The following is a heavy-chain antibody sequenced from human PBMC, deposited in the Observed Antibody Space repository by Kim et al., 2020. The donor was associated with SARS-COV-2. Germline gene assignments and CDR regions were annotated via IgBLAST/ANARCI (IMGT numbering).Heavy chain of an antibody. J-gene: IGHJ3*02. CDR3: ARPILGSNYDILTGSTPGAFDI. Sequence: GGSLRLSCAASVFTFGSYAIHWVRQAPGKGLEWVAVISYDGSNKYYADSVKGRFTISRDNSKNTLYLQMNSLRAEDTAVYYCARPILGSNYDILTGSTPGAFDIWGQGTMVTVSS. CDR2: ISYDGSNK. V-gene: IGHV3-30*04. CDR1: VFTFGSYA. D-gene: IGHD3-9*01.